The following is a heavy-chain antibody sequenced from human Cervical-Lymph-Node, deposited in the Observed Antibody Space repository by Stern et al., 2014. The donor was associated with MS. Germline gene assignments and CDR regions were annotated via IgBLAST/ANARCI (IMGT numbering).Heavy chain of an antibody. J-gene: IGHJ4*02. CDR2: ISWNRGSI. CDR1: GFTFDDYA. Sequence: EVQLEESGGGLVQPGRSLRLSCAASGFTFDDYAMHWVRQAPGKGLEWVSGISWNRGSIGYADYVKGRFTISRDNAKNSLYLQMNSLRAEDTAVYYCAKELYDVALDYGGQGTLVTVSS. V-gene: IGHV3-9*01. D-gene: IGHD3-3*01. CDR3: AKELYDVALDY.